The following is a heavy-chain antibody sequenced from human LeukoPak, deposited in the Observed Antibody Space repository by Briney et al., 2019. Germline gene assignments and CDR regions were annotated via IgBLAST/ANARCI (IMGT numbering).Heavy chain of an antibody. CDR1: GYTFTGYY. CDR2: INPNSGGT. D-gene: IGHD6-13*01. V-gene: IGHV1-2*02. J-gene: IGHJ4*02. CDR3: ARTSSYSSSWDDY. Sequence: ASVKVSCKASGYTFTGYYMHWVRQAPGQGLEWMGWINPNSGGTNYAQKFQGRVTMTRDTSISTAYMELSRLRSDDTAVYYCARTSSYSSSWDDYWGQGTLVTVSS.